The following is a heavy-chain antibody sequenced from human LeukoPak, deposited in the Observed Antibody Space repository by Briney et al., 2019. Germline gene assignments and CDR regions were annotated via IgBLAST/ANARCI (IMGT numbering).Heavy chain of an antibody. CDR1: GGSISSYY. V-gene: IGHV4-34*01. Sequence: KPSETLSLTCTVSGGSISSYYWSWIRQPPGKGLEWIGEINHSGSTNYNPSLKSRVTISVDTSKNQFSLNLSSVTAADTAVYYCAKGQPTVAARLFGYWGQGTLVTVSS. J-gene: IGHJ4*02. CDR2: INHSGST. CDR3: AKGQPTVAARLFGY. D-gene: IGHD2-15*01.